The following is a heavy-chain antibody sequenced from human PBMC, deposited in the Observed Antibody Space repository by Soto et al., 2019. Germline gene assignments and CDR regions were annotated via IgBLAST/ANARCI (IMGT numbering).Heavy chain of an antibody. CDR3: ARADYGDYWFDY. Sequence: QVQLQESGPGLVKPSETLSLTCTVSGGSISSYYWSWIRQPPGKGLEWIGYIYYSGSTNYNPSLKSRVTISVDTSKNQSSLKLSSVTAADTAVYYCARADYGDYWFDYWGQGTLVTVSS. V-gene: IGHV4-59*01. CDR1: GGSISSYY. CDR2: IYYSGST. D-gene: IGHD4-17*01. J-gene: IGHJ4*02.